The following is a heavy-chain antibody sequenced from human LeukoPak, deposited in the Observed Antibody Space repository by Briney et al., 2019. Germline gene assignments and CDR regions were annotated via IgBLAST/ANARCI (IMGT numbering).Heavy chain of an antibody. V-gene: IGHV1-18*01. D-gene: IGHD4-17*01. CDR2: ISAYNGNT. J-gene: IGHJ4*02. CDR3: ARTTVTTAVFDY. Sequence: GASVKVSCKASGYTFTSYGISWVRQAPGQGLEWMGWISAYNGNTNYAQKLHGRVTMTTDTSTSTAYMEVRSLRSDDTAVDYCARTTVTTAVFDYWGQGTLVTVSS. CDR1: GYTFTSYG.